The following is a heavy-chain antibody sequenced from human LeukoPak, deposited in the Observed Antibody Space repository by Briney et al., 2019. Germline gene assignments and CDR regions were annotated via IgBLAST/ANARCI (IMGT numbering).Heavy chain of an antibody. V-gene: IGHV5-51*01. CDR1: GYLFTSYW. J-gene: IGHJ2*01. Sequence: GESLQISCQGSGYLFTSYWIAWVRHMPGKGLEWMGIIYPADSDTRYSPSFQGQVTISADKSISTPFLRWTSLKASDTAIYYCARGRGTGSPIGPRYFDLWGRGTLVTVSS. CDR2: IYPADSDT. CDR3: ARGRGTGSPIGPRYFDL. D-gene: IGHD3-10*01.